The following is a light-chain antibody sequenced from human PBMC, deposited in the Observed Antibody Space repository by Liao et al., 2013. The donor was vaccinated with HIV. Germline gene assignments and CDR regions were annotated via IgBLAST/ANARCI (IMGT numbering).Light chain of an antibody. CDR3: QSADSSATCPV. CDR1: NIETKS. CDR2: YDS. J-gene: IGLJ3*02. Sequence: SYELTQPPSVSVAPGETARITCGGNNIETKSVHWYQQKSGQAPVLVIYYDSDRPSGIPERFSGSSSGTTVTLTISGVQAEDEADYYCQSADSSATCPVFGGGTKLTVL. V-gene: IGLV3-21*01.